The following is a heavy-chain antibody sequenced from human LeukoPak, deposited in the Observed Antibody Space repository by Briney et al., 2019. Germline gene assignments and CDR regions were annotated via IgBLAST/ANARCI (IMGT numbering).Heavy chain of an antibody. V-gene: IGHV1-69*04. CDR2: IIPILGIA. J-gene: IGHJ3*02. CDR3: ARGRMYYYDSSGYYESDAFDI. Sequence: GASVNVSCKASGGIFSSYAISWVRQAPGQGLEWMGRIIPILGIANYAQKFQGRVTITADKSTSTAYMELSSLRSEDTAVYYCARGRMYYYDSSGYYESDAFDIWGQGTMVTVSS. D-gene: IGHD3-22*01. CDR1: GGIFSSYA.